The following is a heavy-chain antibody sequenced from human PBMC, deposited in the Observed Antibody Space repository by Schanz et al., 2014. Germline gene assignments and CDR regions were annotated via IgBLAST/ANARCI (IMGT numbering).Heavy chain of an antibody. CDR3: ARGRTFDY. J-gene: IGHJ4*02. CDR1: GYTTFTDYY. V-gene: IGHV1-2*04. CDR2: INPNSGDT. Sequence: QVQLVQSGAEVKKPGASVKVSCKASGYTTFTDYYIHWVRQAPGQGLEWMGWINPNSGDTNYAQKFQGWVTMTRDTSISTAYMEVSRLKSDDTAVYYCARGRTFDYWGQGTLVTGSS.